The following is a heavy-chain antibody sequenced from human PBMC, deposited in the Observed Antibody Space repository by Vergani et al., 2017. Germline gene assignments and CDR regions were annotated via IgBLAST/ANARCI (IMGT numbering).Heavy chain of an antibody. J-gene: IGHJ5*02. V-gene: IGHV4-30-4*01. CDR3: VRAPTVAPSQFDP. Sequence: QVQLQESGPGLVKPSQTLSLTCTVSGGAINTDYYYWGWIREPPGKGLEWIGYFYYTGNTYYNSSLKGRVTLSVDASKNQFSLKLTSVTAADTAVYYCVRAPTVAPSQFDPWGQGTLVTVSS. CDR1: GGAINTDYYY. D-gene: IGHD6-19*01. CDR2: FYYTGNT.